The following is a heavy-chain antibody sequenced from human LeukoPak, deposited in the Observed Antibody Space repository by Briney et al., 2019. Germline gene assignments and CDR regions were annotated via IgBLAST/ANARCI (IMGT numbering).Heavy chain of an antibody. V-gene: IGHV3-33*01. CDR1: GFTFSSYG. J-gene: IGHJ6*02. Sequence: GGSLRLSCAASGFTFSSYGMHWVRQAPGKGLEWVAVIWYDGSNKYYADSVKGRFTISRDNSKNTLYLQMNSLRAEDTAVYYCARGIPEDGDYVYYYYYGMDVWGQGTTVTVSS. CDR2: IWYDGSNK. D-gene: IGHD4-17*01. CDR3: ARGIPEDGDYVYYYYYGMDV.